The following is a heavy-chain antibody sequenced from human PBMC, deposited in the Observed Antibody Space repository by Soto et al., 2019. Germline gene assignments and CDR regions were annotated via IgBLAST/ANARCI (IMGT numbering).Heavy chain of an antibody. D-gene: IGHD1-26*01. CDR2: ISYDGSNK. V-gene: IGHV3-30*18. CDR3: AKDQSGGSYYPSPYYYYGMDV. CDR1: GFTFSSYG. Sequence: GGSLRLSCAASGFTFSSYGMHWVRQAPGKGLEWVAVISYDGSNKYYADSVKGRFTISRDNSKNTLCLQMNSLRAEDTAVYYCAKDQSGGSYYPSPYYYYGMDVWGQGTTVTV. J-gene: IGHJ6*02.